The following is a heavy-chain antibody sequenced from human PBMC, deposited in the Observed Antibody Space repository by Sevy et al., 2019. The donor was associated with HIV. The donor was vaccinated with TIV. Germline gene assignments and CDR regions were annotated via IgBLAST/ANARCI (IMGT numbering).Heavy chain of an antibody. Sequence: SETLSLTCTVSGGSISSYYWSWIRQPAGKGLEWIGRIYTSGSTNYNPSLKRRVTMSVDTSKNQFSLKLSSVTAADTAVYYCGRGAIFGVVIISDAFDIWGQGTMVTVSS. J-gene: IGHJ3*02. V-gene: IGHV4-4*07. CDR3: GRGAIFGVVIISDAFDI. CDR1: GGSISSYY. D-gene: IGHD3-3*01. CDR2: IYTSGST.